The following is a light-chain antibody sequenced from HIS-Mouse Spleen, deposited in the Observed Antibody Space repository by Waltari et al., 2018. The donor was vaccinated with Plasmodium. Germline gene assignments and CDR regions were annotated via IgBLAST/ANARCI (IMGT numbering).Light chain of an antibody. CDR3: QQFNSYPLT. J-gene: IGKJ4*01. CDR2: DAS. CDR1: KGISSA. Sequence: AIQLTQSPSSLSASVGDRVTITSRASKGISSALAWYQQKPGEAPKRRSDDASSLEGGVPSRFSGSGAGTDFTLTISSLQPEDFATYYCQQFNSYPLTFGGGTKVEIK. V-gene: IGKV1-13*02.